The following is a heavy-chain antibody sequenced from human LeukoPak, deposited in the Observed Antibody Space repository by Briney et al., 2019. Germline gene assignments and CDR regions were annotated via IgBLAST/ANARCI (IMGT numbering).Heavy chain of an antibody. CDR3: ASEKAAAGTIFDY. CDR2: ISYDGSNK. J-gene: IGHJ4*02. D-gene: IGHD6-13*01. CDR1: GFTFSSYG. V-gene: IGHV3-30*03. Sequence: GGSLRLSCAASGFTFSSYGMHWVRQAPGKGLEWVAVISYDGSNKYYADSVKGRFTISRDNSKNTLYLQMNSLRAEDTAVYYCASEKAAAGTIFDYWGQGTLVTVSS.